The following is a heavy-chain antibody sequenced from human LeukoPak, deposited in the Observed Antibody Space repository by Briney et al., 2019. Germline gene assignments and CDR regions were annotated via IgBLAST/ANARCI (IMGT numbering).Heavy chain of an antibody. V-gene: IGHV1-69*13. CDR2: IIPIFGTA. J-gene: IGHJ4*02. D-gene: IGHD3-16*02. CDR1: GGTFSSYA. Sequence: ASVKVSCKASGGTFSSYAISWVRQAPGQGLEWMGGIIPIFGTANYAQKFQGRVTITADESTSTAYMELSSLRSEDTAVYYCARVNSGMGLRLGELSSSLDYWGQGTLVTVSS. CDR3: ARVNSGMGLRLGELSSSLDY.